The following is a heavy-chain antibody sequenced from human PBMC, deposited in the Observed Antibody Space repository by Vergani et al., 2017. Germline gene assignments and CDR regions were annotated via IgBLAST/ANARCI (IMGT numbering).Heavy chain of an antibody. CDR2: IYTSGST. J-gene: IGHJ4*02. CDR3: ARERGYGSGSSHFDY. V-gene: IGHV4-61*02. Sequence: QVQLQESGPGLVKPSQTLSLTCTVSGGSISSGSYYWSWIRQPAGKGLEWIGRIYTSGSTNYNPSLKSRVTISVDTSKNQFSLKLSSVTAADTAVYYCARERGYGSGSSHFDYWGQGTLVTVSS. D-gene: IGHD3-10*01. CDR1: GGSISSGSYY.